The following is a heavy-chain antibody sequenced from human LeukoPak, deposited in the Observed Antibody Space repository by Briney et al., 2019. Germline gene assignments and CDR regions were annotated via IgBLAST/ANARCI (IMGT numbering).Heavy chain of an antibody. J-gene: IGHJ4*02. CDR3: TTESDTAMVIDF. V-gene: IGHV3-15*01. Sequence: GGSLRLFCAASGFTFSNAWMSWVRQAPGKGLEGVGRIKSKTDGGTTDYAATVKARFTNSRDDSKNPMYLQMNSLKTEDPAVYHCTTESDTAMVIDFWGQGTLVTVSS. CDR2: IKSKTDGGTT. D-gene: IGHD5-18*01. CDR1: GFTFSNAW.